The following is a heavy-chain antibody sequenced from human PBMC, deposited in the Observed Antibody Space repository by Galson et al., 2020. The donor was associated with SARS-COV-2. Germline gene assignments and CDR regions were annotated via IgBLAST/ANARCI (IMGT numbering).Heavy chain of an antibody. Sequence: GESLKISCAASGFTFSSYAMSWVRQAPGKGLEWVSAISGSGGSTYYADSVKGRFTISRDNSKNTLYLQMNSLRAEDTAVYYCAKALIYIAVAGQVDYWGQGTLVTVSS. CDR3: AKALIYIAVAGQVDY. V-gene: IGHV3-23*01. CDR1: GFTFSSYA. D-gene: IGHD6-19*01. CDR2: ISGSGGST. J-gene: IGHJ4*02.